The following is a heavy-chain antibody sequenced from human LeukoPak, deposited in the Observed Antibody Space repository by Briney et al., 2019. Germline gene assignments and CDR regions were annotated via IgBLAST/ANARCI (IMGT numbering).Heavy chain of an antibody. CDR2: INHSGST. CDR1: GGSFSGYY. Sequence: SETLSLTCAVYGGSFSGYYWSWIRQPPGKGLEWIGEINHSGSTNYNPSLKSRVTISVDTSKNQFSLKLSSVTAADTAVYYCARVGFLEYYFDYWGQGTLVTVSS. D-gene: IGHD3-3*01. J-gene: IGHJ4*02. V-gene: IGHV4-34*01. CDR3: ARVGFLEYYFDY.